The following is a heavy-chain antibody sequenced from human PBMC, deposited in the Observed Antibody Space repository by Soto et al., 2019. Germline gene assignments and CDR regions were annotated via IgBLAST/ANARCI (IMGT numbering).Heavy chain of an antibody. CDR1: GFTFSSYA. V-gene: IGHV3-23*01. D-gene: IGHD3-3*01. J-gene: IGHJ4*02. CDR2: ISGNGGST. CDR3: AKVRWDRRSGYLPHGY. Sequence: WGSLRLSCAASGFTFSSYAMSWVRQAPGKGLEWVSSISGNGGSTYYADSVRGRFTISRDNSKNTLYLQMNSLRAEDEAVYYCAKVRWDRRSGYLPHGYWAQGTLVTVSS.